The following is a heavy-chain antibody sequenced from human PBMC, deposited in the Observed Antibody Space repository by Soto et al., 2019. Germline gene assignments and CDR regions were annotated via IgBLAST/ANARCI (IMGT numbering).Heavy chain of an antibody. CDR1: GFTFSSYA. Sequence: VQLVASGGGVVQPGRSLRLSCAASGFTFSSYAMHWVRQAPGKGLEWVAVISYDGSNKYYADSVKGRFTISRDNSKNTLYLQMNSLRAEDTAVYYCARGGRDYFDYWGQGTLVTVSS. D-gene: IGHD3-16*01. CDR2: ISYDGSNK. CDR3: ARGGRDYFDY. J-gene: IGHJ4*02. V-gene: IGHV3-30-3*01.